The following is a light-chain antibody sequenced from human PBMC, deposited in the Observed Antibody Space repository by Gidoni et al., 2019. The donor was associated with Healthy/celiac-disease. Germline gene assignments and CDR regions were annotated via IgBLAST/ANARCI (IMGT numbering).Light chain of an antibody. V-gene: IGKV3-20*01. CDR2: GAS. CDR1: QSVSSSH. J-gene: IGKJ2*04. Sequence: EIVLTQYPGTLSLSPGERATRSCRASQSVSSSHLAWYQQTPGQAPRLLIYGASSRATGIPDRFSGSGSGTDFTLTISRLEPEDFAVYYCQQYGSSPPLCSFGQGTKLEIK. CDR3: QQYGSSPPLCS.